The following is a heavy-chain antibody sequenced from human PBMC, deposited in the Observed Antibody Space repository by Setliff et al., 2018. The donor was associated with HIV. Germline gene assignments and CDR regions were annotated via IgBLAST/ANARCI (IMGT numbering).Heavy chain of an antibody. J-gene: IGHJ4*02. V-gene: IGHV3-23*01. D-gene: IGHD1-26*01. CDR1: GFMFSDYA. Sequence: GGSLRLSCAASGFMFSDYAMSWVRQVPGKGLEWVSIISGESRRTSYADSVKGRFTISRDNSKNTLFLQMNSLRDEDTAVYYCTVPVGATINFDYWGQGTLVTVSS. CDR3: TVPVGATINFDY. CDR2: ISGESRRT.